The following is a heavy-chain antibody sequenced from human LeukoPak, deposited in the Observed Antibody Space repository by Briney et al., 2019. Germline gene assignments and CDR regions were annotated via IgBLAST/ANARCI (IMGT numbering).Heavy chain of an antibody. Sequence: GGSLRLSCAAAGFTFSSYSMNWVRQAPGKGLEWVSSISSSSSYIYYADSVKGRFTISRDNAKNSLYLQMNSLRAEDTAVYYCAREEAAALDYWGQGTLVTVSS. CDR3: AREEAAALDY. D-gene: IGHD6-13*01. CDR2: ISSSSSYI. J-gene: IGHJ4*02. CDR1: GFTFSSYS. V-gene: IGHV3-21*01.